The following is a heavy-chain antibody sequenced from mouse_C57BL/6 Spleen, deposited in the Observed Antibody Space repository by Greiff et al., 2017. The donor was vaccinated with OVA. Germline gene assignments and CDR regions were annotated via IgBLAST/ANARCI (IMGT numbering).Heavy chain of an antibody. CDR3: TGGFYGSSWFAY. J-gene: IGHJ3*01. D-gene: IGHD1-1*01. Sequence: EVQRVESGGGLVQPGGSMKLSCVASGFTFSNYWMNWVRQSPEKGLEWVAQIRLKSDNYATHYAESVKGRFTISRDDSKSSVYLQMNNLRAEDTGIYYCTGGFYGSSWFAYWGQGTLVTVSA. CDR1: GFTFSNYW. V-gene: IGHV6-3*01. CDR2: IRLKSDNYAT.